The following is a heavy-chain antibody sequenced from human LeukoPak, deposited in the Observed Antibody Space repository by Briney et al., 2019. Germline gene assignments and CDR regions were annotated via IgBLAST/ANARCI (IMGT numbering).Heavy chain of an antibody. V-gene: IGHV3-11*01. CDR1: GFTFSDYY. CDR2: ISSSGSTI. Sequence: GGSLRLSCAASGFTFSDYYMSWIRQAPGKGLEWVSYISSSGSTIYYADSVKGRFTISRDNAKNSLYLQMNSLRAEDTAVYYCAKREQHYYGSGSEYYFDYWGQGTLVTVSS. CDR3: AKREQHYYGSGSEYYFDY. D-gene: IGHD3-10*01. J-gene: IGHJ4*02.